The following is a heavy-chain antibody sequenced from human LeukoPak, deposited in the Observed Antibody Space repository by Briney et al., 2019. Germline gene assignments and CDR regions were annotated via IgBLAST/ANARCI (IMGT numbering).Heavy chain of an antibody. J-gene: IGHJ4*02. D-gene: IGHD5-18*01. V-gene: IGHV1-69*06. Sequence: ASVKVSCKASGGTFSSYAISWVRQAPGQGLEWMGGIIPIFGTANYAQKFQGRVTITADKSTSTAYMELSSLRSEDTAVYYCARAYSYGRKLLFDYWGQGTLVTVSS. CDR1: GGTFSSYA. CDR2: IIPIFGTA. CDR3: ARAYSYGRKLLFDY.